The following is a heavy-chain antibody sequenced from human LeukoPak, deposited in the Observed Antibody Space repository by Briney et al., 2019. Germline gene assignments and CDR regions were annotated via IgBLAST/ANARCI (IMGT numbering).Heavy chain of an antibody. J-gene: IGHJ4*02. CDR2: IYYSGST. CDR1: GGSISPYY. CDR3: ARSTGSTMFIDY. Sequence: SETLSLTCTVSGGSISPYYWSWVRQPPGKGLEWVGYIYYSGSTDYNPSLKSRVAISVDTSKNQFSLKLSSVTAADTAVYYCARSTGSTMFIDYWGQGTLVTVSS. D-gene: IGHD3-10*02. V-gene: IGHV4-59*01.